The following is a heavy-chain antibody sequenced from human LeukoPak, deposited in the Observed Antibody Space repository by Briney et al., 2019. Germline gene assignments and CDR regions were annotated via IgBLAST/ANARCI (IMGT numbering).Heavy chain of an antibody. CDR3: ARDRTIGYCSGGSCYFDY. D-gene: IGHD2-15*01. V-gene: IGHV1-2*06. J-gene: IGHJ4*02. CDR1: GYTFTGYY. CDR2: INPNSGGT. Sequence: GASVKVSCKASGYTFTGYYMHWVRQAPGQGLEWMGRINPNSGGTNYAQKLQGRVTMTTDTSTSTAYMELRSLRSDDTAVYYCARDRTIGYCSGGSCYFDYWGQGTLVTVSS.